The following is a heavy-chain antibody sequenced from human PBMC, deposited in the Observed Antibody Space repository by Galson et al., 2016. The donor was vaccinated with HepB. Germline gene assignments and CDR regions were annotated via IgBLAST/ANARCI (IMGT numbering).Heavy chain of an antibody. V-gene: IGHV4-31*03. CDR1: GDSISSGDYY. Sequence: LSLTCIVSGDSISSGDYYWNWIRQHPGKGLEWIGYIYYTGSTQYNPSLKSRVTISVDTSKNQFSLKLGSVTAADTAVYYCARDSPGYYNVGYFDFWGQGTLVTVSS. CDR2: IYYTGST. D-gene: IGHD3-9*01. CDR3: ARDSPGYYNVGYFDF. J-gene: IGHJ4*02.